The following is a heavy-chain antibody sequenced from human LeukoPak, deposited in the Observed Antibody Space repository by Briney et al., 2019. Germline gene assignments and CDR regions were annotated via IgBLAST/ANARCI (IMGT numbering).Heavy chain of an antibody. V-gene: IGHV3-15*04. CDR3: TTDEDWNYARKDV. CDR2: TVSEIDGGTT. D-gene: IGHD1-7*01. Sequence: GGSLRLSCAASGFTFNYAWMSWVRQVPGKGLEWVGQTVSEIDGGTTDYAAPVKGRFTISRDDSKSTLYLQMNSLKIEDTAVYYCTTDEDWNYARKDVWGQGATVIASS. CDR1: GFTFNYAW. J-gene: IGHJ6*02.